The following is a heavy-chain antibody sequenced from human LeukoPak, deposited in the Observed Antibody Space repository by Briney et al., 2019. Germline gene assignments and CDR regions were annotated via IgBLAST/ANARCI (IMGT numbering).Heavy chain of an antibody. Sequence: MPSETLSLTCTVSGGSISSGSYYWSWIRQPAGKGLEWIGRIYTSGSTNYNPSLKSRVTISVDTSKNQFSLKLSSVTAADTAVYYCARGERITIFGGYYYMDVWGKGTTVTVSS. CDR1: GGSISSGSYY. D-gene: IGHD3-3*01. CDR3: ARGERITIFGGYYYMDV. V-gene: IGHV4-61*02. CDR2: IYTSGST. J-gene: IGHJ6*03.